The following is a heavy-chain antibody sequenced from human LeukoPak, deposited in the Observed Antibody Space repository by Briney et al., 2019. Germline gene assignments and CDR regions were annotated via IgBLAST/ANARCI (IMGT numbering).Heavy chain of an antibody. V-gene: IGHV1-8*01. CDR2: MNPNSGNT. J-gene: IGHJ4*02. CDR3: ARGPVSYYDSSGPDY. Sequence: ASVKVSCKASGYTFTSYDTNWVRQATGQGLEWMGWMNPNSGNTGYAQKFQGRVTMTRNTSISTAYMELSSLRSEDTAVYYCARGPVSYYDSSGPDYWGQGTLVTVSS. D-gene: IGHD3-22*01. CDR1: GYTFTSYD.